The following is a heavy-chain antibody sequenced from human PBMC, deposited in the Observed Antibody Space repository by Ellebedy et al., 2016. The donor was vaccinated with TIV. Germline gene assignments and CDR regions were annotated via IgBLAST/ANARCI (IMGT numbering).Heavy chain of an antibody. Sequence: GESLKISXAASGSGFSFINAWMSWVRQAPGKGLEWVGRIKRSGTTDYAASVRGRFTISRDNSKNTLYLQMNSLKTEDTALYYCVTDDFWDMDYWGQGTLVTVSS. D-gene: IGHD3/OR15-3a*01. J-gene: IGHJ4*02. CDR2: IKRSGTT. CDR3: VTDDFWDMDY. CDR1: GSGFSFINAW. V-gene: IGHV3-15*01.